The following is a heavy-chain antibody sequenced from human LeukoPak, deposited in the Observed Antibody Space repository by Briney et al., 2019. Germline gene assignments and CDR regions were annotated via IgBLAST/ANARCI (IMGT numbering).Heavy chain of an antibody. Sequence: GGSPRLSCAASGFTFSSYAMSWVRQAPGKGLEWVSAISGSGGSTYYADFVKGRFTISRDNSKNTLYLQMSSLRAEDTAVYYCLVTTRSRGFDYWGQGTLVTVSS. V-gene: IGHV3-23*01. CDR1: GFTFSSYA. CDR2: ISGSGGST. J-gene: IGHJ4*02. CDR3: LVTTRSRGFDY. D-gene: IGHD1/OR15-1a*01.